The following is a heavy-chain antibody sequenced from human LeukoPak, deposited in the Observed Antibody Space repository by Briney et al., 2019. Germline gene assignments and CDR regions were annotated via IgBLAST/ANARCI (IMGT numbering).Heavy chain of an antibody. V-gene: IGHV4-59*12. CDR3: ARDYTAMATPFFDY. D-gene: IGHD5-18*01. CDR2: IYYSGST. CDR1: GGSISSYY. Sequence: SETLSLTCTVSGGSISSYYWSWTRQPPGKGLEWIGYIYYSGSTNYNPSLKSRVTISVDTSKNQFSLKLSSVTAADTAVYYCARDYTAMATPFFDYWGQGTLVTVSS. J-gene: IGHJ4*02.